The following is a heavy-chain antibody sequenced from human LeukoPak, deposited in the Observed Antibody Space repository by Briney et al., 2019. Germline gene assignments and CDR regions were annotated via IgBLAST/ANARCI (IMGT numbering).Heavy chain of an antibody. CDR2: IRYDGSNK. D-gene: IGHD3-22*01. V-gene: IGHV3-30*02. CDR1: GFTFSSYG. Sequence: QPGGSLRLSCAASGFTFSSYGMHWVRQAPGKGLEWVAFIRYDGSNKYYADSVKGRFTISRDNSKNTLYLQMNSLRAEDTAVYYCAKGGLYHYDSSGYYPIYWGQGTLVTVSS. CDR3: AKGGLYHYDSSGYYPIY. J-gene: IGHJ4*02.